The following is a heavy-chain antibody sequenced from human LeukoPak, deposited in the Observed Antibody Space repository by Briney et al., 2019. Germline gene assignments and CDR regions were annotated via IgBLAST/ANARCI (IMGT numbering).Heavy chain of an antibody. CDR2: ISWNSGSI. CDR3: AKDGGYDILTGYLDY. J-gene: IGHJ4*02. Sequence: GGSLRLSCAASGFTFDDYAMHWVRQAPGKGPGWVSGISWNSGSIGYADSVKGRFTISRDNAKNSLYLQMNSLRAEDTALYYCAKDGGYDILTGYLDYWGQGTLVTVSS. D-gene: IGHD3-9*01. V-gene: IGHV3-9*01. CDR1: GFTFDDYA.